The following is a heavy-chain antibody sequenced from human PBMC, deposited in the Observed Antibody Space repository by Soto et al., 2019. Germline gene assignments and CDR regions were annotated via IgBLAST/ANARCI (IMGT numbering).Heavy chain of an antibody. Sequence: GGSLRLSCSASEFTFRNYAMYWVRQAPGRGLEYVSGISHDGYNTYYADSVKGRFTISRDNSKNTLYLQMNSLRAEDTAVYYCAKDRDGYNSADLDYWGQGTLVTVSS. CDR2: ISHDGYNT. V-gene: IGHV3-23*01. CDR3: AKDRDGYNSADLDY. J-gene: IGHJ4*02. D-gene: IGHD5-12*01. CDR1: EFTFRNYA.